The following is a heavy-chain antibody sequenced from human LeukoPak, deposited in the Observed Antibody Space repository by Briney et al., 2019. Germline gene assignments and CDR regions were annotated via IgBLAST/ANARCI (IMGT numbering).Heavy chain of an antibody. J-gene: IGHJ4*02. CDR2: INNRGTT. CDR3: ARGLGDY. D-gene: IGHD7-27*01. CDR1: GGSLSPHY. V-gene: IGHV4-34*01. Sequence: SETLSLTCAVSGGSLSPHYWSWIRRPLGKGLEWIGEINNRGTTNYSPSLRGRATISVDTSKNQFSLKLSSVTAADTAVYYCARGLGDYWGQGTLVTVSS.